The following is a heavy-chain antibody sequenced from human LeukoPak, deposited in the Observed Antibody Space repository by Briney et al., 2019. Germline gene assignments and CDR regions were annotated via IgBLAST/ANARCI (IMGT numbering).Heavy chain of an antibody. CDR1: GGTFSSYA. CDR2: IIPIFGTA. V-gene: IGHV1-69*06. D-gene: IGHD5-18*01. Sequence: GASVKVPCKASGGTFSSYAISWVRQAPGQGLEWMGGIIPIFGTANYAQKFQGRVTITADKSTSTAYMELSSLRSEDTAVYYCARRSGYSYGSGTGFFDYWGQGTLVTVSS. J-gene: IGHJ4*02. CDR3: ARRSGYSYGSGTGFFDY.